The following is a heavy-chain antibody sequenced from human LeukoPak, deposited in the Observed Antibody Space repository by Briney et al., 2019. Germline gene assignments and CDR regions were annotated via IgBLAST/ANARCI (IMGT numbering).Heavy chain of an antibody. Sequence: TSETLSLTCTVSDGSITNYDWSWIRQPAGKGLEWIGRIYTSGSTNYNPSLKSRVTISVDTSKNQFSLKLSSVTAADTAVYYCARDAYSYGPYSSSPHYYYYMDVWGKGTTVTVSS. V-gene: IGHV4-4*07. CDR2: IYTSGST. CDR1: DGSITNYD. D-gene: IGHD5-18*01. CDR3: ARDAYSYGPYSSSPHYYYYMDV. J-gene: IGHJ6*03.